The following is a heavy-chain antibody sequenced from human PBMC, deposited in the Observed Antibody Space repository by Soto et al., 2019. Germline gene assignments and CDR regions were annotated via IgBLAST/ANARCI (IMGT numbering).Heavy chain of an antibody. Sequence: TLKESGPTLAKTTKTLTLTCTFSGFSLSTGGEGVGWIRQHPGKALEWLVLIYCDDDKRYMTSLQNRLTIDADTTYNQVVLSMSNMGPDDTATYYCSHSNVEVGGGPTNSVDYCGEGALVTVSS. V-gene: IGHV2-5*02. CDR2: IYCDDDK. J-gene: IGHJ4*02. CDR1: GFSLSTGGEG. CDR3: SHSNVEVGGGPTNSVDY. D-gene: IGHD3-16*01.